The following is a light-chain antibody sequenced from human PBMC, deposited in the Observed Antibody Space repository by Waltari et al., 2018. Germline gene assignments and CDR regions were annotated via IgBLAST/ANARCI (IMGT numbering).Light chain of an antibody. CDR1: QSVSSY. CDR2: DAS. V-gene: IGKV3-11*01. J-gene: IGKJ1*01. CDR3: QRSNWPAT. Sequence: EIVLTQSPATLSLSPGARATLSCRASQSVSSYLAWYQQKPGQAPRLLIYDASNRATGIPARFSGSGSGTDFTLTISSLEPEDFAVYYCQRSNWPATFGQGTKVEIK.